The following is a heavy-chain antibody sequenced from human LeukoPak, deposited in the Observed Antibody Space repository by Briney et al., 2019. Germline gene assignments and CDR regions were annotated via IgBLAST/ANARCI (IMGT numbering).Heavy chain of an antibody. CDR3: ARGLCSSTSCYNDFDY. V-gene: IGHV1-46*01. J-gene: IGHJ4*02. D-gene: IGHD2-2*02. CDR2: MNPSGGST. CDR1: GYTFTSYY. Sequence: ASVTVSCKASGYTFTSYYMHWVRQAPGQGLEWMGIMNPSGGSTSYAQKFQGRVTMTRDTSTSTVYMELSSLRSEDTAVYYCARGLCSSTSCYNDFDYWGQGTLVTVSS.